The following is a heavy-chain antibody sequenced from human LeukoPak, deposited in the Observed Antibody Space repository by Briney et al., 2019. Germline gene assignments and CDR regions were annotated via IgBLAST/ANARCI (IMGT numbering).Heavy chain of an antibody. Sequence: GSLRLSCAASGFXFSSYGMDWVRQAPGKGLEWAAVIWYDGSNKYYADSVKGRFTISRDNSKNTLYLQMNSLRAEDTAVYYCARDRGSVLRYFDLVYWGQGTLVTVSS. J-gene: IGHJ4*02. CDR2: IWYDGSNK. CDR3: ARDRGSVLRYFDLVY. D-gene: IGHD3-9*01. CDR1: GFXFSSYG. V-gene: IGHV3-33*01.